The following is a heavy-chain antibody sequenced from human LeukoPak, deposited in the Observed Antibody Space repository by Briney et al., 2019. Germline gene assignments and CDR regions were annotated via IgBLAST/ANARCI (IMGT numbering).Heavy chain of an antibody. CDR1: GFTFSRYA. V-gene: IGHV3-64D*06. J-gene: IGHJ4*02. Sequence: GGSLRLSCSTSGFTFSRYAMHWVRQAPGKGLEYISSISSDGDSTYYADSVKGRFTISRDNSKDTLYLQMSSLRAEDTAVYFCEKSSASYGGTYFDYWGQGTLVTVSS. CDR3: EKSSASYGGTYFDY. CDR2: ISSDGDST. D-gene: IGHD6-19*01.